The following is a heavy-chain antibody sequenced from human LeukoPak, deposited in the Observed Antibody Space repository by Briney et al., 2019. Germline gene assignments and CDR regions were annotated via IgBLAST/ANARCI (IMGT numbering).Heavy chain of an antibody. CDR3: ARAARSGLTSFDY. Sequence: ASETLSLTCTVSGGSISSYYWSWIRQPPGKGLEWIGYIYYSGSTNYNPSLKSRVTISVDTSKNQFSLKLSSVTAADTAVYYCARAARSGLTSFDYWGQGTLVTVSS. CDR1: GGSISSYY. D-gene: IGHD6-19*01. V-gene: IGHV4-59*01. J-gene: IGHJ4*02. CDR2: IYYSGST.